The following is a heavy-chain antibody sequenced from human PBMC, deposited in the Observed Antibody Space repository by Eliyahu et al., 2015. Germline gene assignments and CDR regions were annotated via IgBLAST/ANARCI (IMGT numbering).Heavy chain of an antibody. D-gene: IGHD3-3*01. CDR3: ARHGAPIFGVVIGYYYYGMDV. J-gene: IGHJ6*02. Sequence: QVQLQQWGAGLLKPSETLSLTCAVYGGSFSGYYWSWIRQPPGKGLEWIGEINHSGNTNYNPSLKSRVTISVDTSKNQFSLKLSSVTAADTAVYYCARHGAPIFGVVIGYYYYGMDVWGQGTTVTVSS. CDR1: GGSFSGYY. CDR2: INHSGNT. V-gene: IGHV4-34*01.